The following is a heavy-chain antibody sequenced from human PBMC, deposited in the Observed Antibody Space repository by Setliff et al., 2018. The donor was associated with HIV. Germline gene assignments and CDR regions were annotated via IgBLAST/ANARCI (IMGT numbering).Heavy chain of an antibody. D-gene: IGHD1-1*01. CDR1: GGSISSNNFC. Sequence: SETLSLTCTVSGGSISSNNFCWDWIRQPPEKGLEWIATICYTGRTYYNPSLKSRVAISVDTSKNLFSLRLTSLTAADTAFYYCSRHPFAGTVDYWGQATLVTSPQ. V-gene: IGHV4-39*01. CDR2: ICYTGRT. J-gene: IGHJ4*02. CDR3: SRHPFAGTVDY.